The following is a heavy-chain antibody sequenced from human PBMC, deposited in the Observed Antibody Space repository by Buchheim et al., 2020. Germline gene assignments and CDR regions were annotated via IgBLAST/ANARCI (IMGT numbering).Heavy chain of an antibody. CDR1: GFPFRDYW. CDR3: ARVDLAYYDFWSDRGVGAFDI. V-gene: IGHV3-21*01. CDR2: ISSSSSYI. D-gene: IGHD3-3*01. Sequence: EVQLVESGGGLVQPGGSLRLSCVVSGFPFRDYWMHWVRQAPGKGLEWVSSISSSSSYIYYADSVKGRFTISRDNSKNTMYLQMNSLRAEDTAVYYCARVDLAYYDFWSDRGVGAFDIWGQGT. J-gene: IGHJ3*02.